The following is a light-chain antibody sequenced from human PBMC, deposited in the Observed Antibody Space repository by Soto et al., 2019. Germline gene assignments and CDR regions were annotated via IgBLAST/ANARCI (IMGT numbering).Light chain of an antibody. CDR3: QEYNSY. V-gene: IGKV1-5*03. J-gene: IGKJ4*01. Sequence: DNKMTQSPSTLSASVGDRVTITCRASQGIDDWLAWYQQKPGKATTRLIYRAANLETGVPSRFSGSGFGTEFTLTISSLQSDDFATYYCQEYNSYFGGGTKVEIK. CDR2: RAA. CDR1: QGIDDW.